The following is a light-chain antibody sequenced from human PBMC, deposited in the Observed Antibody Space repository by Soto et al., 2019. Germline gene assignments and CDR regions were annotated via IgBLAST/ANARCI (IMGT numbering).Light chain of an antibody. CDR2: DAS. CDR3: QQYSNWPPGT. Sequence: EIVMTQSPATLSVSPGERATLSCRASQSISSNLAWYQQKPGQAPRLLIYDASNRATGIPARFSGSGSGTEFTLTISSLQSEDFAVYYCQQYSNWPPGTFGQGTKVDNK. CDR1: QSISSN. J-gene: IGKJ1*01. V-gene: IGKV3D-15*01.